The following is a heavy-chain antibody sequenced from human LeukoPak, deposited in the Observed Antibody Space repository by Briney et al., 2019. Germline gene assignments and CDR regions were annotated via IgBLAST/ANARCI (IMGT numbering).Heavy chain of an antibody. CDR3: TRGTNCDY. CDR1: GXTFSSYA. D-gene: IGHD1-14*01. V-gene: IGHV3-48*02. CDR2: ISYSSSPI. Sequence: GGSLRLSCVASGXTFSSYAMTWVRQAPGKGLEWISYISYSSSPIYYADSVKGRFTISRDNAKNSLYLQMNSLRDEDTAVYYCTRGTNCDYWGQGTLVTVSS. J-gene: IGHJ4*02.